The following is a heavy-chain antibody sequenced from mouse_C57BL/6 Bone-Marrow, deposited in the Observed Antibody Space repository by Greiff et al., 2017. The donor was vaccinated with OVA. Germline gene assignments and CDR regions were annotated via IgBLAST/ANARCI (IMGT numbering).Heavy chain of an antibody. CDR2: IWTGGGT. Sequence: VKLMESGPGLVAPSQSLSITCTVSGFTLTSYAISWVRQPPGKGLEWLGVIWTGGGTNYNSALKSRLSISKDNSKSQVFLKMNSLQTDDTARYYCARGGTTGVATWDFDVWGTGTTVTVSS. CDR1: GFTLTSYA. D-gene: IGHD1-1*01. J-gene: IGHJ1*03. CDR3: ARGGTTGVATWDFDV. V-gene: IGHV2-9-1*01.